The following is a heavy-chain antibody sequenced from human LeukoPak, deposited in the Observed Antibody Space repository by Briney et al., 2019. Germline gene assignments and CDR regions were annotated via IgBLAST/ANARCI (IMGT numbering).Heavy chain of an antibody. D-gene: IGHD2-2*01. CDR3: AKIPKGGYFDY. V-gene: IGHV3-7*01. Sequence: GGSLRLSCAASGFTSSSHWMSWVRQAPGKGLEWVATIKPDGSEENYVDSVKGRFTISRDNAKNSLYLQMSSLRAEDTAVYYCAKIPKGGYFDYWGQGTLVTVSS. J-gene: IGHJ4*02. CDR1: GFTSSSHW. CDR2: IKPDGSEE.